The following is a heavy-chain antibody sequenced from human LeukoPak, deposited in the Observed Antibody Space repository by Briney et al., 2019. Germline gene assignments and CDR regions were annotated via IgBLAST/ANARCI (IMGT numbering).Heavy chain of an antibody. CDR3: ARIRDGYNDAYDI. CDR2: INPGGGNT. CDR1: GYTFTNYY. V-gene: IGHV1-46*01. Sequence: ASVKVACKASGYTFTNYYIAWVRQAPGQGLEWMGLINPGGGNTNYAQNFQGRVTMTRDTSASTVYMELSSLRSEDTAIYYCARIRDGYNDAYDIWGQGTVVTVPS. J-gene: IGHJ3*02. D-gene: IGHD5-24*01.